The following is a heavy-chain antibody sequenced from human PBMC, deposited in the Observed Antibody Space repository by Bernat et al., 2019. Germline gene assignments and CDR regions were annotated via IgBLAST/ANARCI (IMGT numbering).Heavy chain of an antibody. V-gene: IGHV4-61*01. J-gene: IGHJ2*01. CDR1: GGSVSSGSSY. D-gene: IGHD1-26*01. CDR3: ARDPRWGYFDL. CDR2: IYYSGST. Sequence: QVQLQESGPGLVKPSETLSLTCTVSGGSVSSGSSYWSWIRQPPGKGLEWIGYIYYSGSTNYNPSLKSRVTISVDTSKNQFSLKLSSVTAADTAVYYCARDPRWGYFDLWGRGTLVTVSS.